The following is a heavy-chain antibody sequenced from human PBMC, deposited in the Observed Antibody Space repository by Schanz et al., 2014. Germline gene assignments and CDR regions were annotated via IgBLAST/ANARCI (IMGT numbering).Heavy chain of an antibody. J-gene: IGHJ4*02. V-gene: IGHV4-30-4*07. CDR1: GGSIRSGGYS. Sequence: QVQLQESGPGLVKASQTLSLTCAVSGGSIRSGGYSWSWIRQPPGKGLEWVGYMYYRGSTYYNPSLRSRVTISVDTSKNQFSLKVASVTAADTAVYYCARVNGYSTEFDYWGQGTLVTVSS. D-gene: IGHD5-18*01. CDR3: ARVNGYSTEFDY. CDR2: MYYRGST.